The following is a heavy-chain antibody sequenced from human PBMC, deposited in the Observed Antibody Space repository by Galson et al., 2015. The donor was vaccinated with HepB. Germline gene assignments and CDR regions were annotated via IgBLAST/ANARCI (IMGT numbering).Heavy chain of an antibody. J-gene: IGHJ3*02. V-gene: IGHV1-2*04. CDR3: ARGGIKSGYDLSSYAFDI. Sequence: SVKVSCKASGYTFTGYHMHWVRQAPGQGLEWMGWINPNSGGTNYAQKFQGWVTMTRDTSISTAYMELSRLRSDDTAVYYCARGGIKSGYDLSSYAFDIWGQGTMVTVSS. CDR1: GYTFTGYH. D-gene: IGHD5-12*01. CDR2: INPNSGGT.